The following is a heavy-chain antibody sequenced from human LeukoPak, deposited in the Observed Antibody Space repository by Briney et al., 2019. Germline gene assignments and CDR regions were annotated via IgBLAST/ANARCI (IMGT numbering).Heavy chain of an antibody. Sequence: PGGSLRLSCAASGFRFNTYWMSWVRQAPGKGLEWVANIKQDGNEKYYADSVKGRFTISRDNGKNSLDLQMNSLRAEDTAVYYCARDRPPLDSSSWYYDAFDIWGQGTMVTVSS. V-gene: IGHV3-7*03. CDR2: IKQDGNEK. CDR1: GFRFNTYW. CDR3: ARDRPPLDSSSWYYDAFDI. D-gene: IGHD6-13*01. J-gene: IGHJ3*02.